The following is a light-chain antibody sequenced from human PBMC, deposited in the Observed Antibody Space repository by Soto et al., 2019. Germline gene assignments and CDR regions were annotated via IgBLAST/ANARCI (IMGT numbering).Light chain of an antibody. V-gene: IGLV4-60*03. CDR3: ETWYSNTHKV. Sequence: QPVLTQSSSASASLGSSVKLTCILSSGHSTYIIAWHQQQPGKAPRFLMTLDRSGSYNRGSGVPDRFSGSSSGADRYLTITNLQSEDEGDYYCETWYSNTHKVFGGGTKLTVL. CDR1: SGHSTYI. CDR2: LDRSGSY. J-gene: IGLJ3*02.